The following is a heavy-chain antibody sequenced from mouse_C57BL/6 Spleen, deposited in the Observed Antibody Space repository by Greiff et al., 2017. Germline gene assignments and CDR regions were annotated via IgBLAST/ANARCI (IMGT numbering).Heavy chain of an antibody. J-gene: IGHJ4*01. CDR3: ARALYGNYVPYYAMDY. D-gene: IGHD2-1*01. V-gene: IGHV1-22*01. Sequence: VQLQQSGPELVKPGASVKMSCKASGYTFTDYNMHWVKQSHGKSLEWIGYINPNNGGTSYNQKFKGKATLTVNKSSSTAYMELRSLTSEDSAVYYCARALYGNYVPYYAMDYWGQGTSVTVSS. CDR2: INPNNGGT. CDR1: GYTFTDYN.